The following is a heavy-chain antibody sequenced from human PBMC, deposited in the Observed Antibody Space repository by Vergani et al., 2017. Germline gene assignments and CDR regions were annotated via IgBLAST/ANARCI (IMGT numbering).Heavy chain of an antibody. V-gene: IGHV3-30*18. J-gene: IGHJ6*03. CDR2: ISYDGSNK. CDR3: AKDLXVTTLRYYYYYMDV. CDR1: GFTFSSYG. D-gene: IGHD4-17*01. Sequence: QVQLVESGGGVVQPGRSLRLSCAASGFTFSSYGMHWVRQAPGKGLEWVAVISYDGSNKYYADSVKGRFTISRDNSKNTLYLQMNSLRAEDTAVYYCAKDLXVTTLRYYYYYMDVWGKGP.